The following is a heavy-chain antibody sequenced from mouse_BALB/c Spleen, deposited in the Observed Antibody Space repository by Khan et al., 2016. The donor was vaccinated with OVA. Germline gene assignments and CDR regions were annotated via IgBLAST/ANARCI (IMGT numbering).Heavy chain of an antibody. V-gene: IGHV1-20*02. J-gene: IGHJ2*01. CDR2: INPHIGET. CDR1: GYSFTGYF. D-gene: IGHD1-1*01. CDR3: TRIYRSDFDY. Sequence: MQLEESGPELVRPGASVKISCKASGYSFTGYFMNWVMQSHGKSLEWIGRINPHIGETFYNQRFKDKATLTVDESSSTAQMELRSLASEDSAVYYCTRIYRSDFDYWGQGTTLTGSS.